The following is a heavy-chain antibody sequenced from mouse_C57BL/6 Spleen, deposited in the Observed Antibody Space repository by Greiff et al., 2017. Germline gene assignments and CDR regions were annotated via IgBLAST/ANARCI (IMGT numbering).Heavy chain of an antibody. V-gene: IGHV1-59*01. D-gene: IGHD1-1*01. CDR2: IDPSVSYT. CDR3: ARSGYYGSSFDY. Sequence: VQLQQPGPELVRPGTSVKLSCKASGYTFTSYWMHWVKQRPGQGLEWIGVIDPSVSYTNYNQKFKGKATLTVDTSSSTAYMQLSSLTSEDSAFYYCARSGYYGSSFDYWGQGTTLTVSS. CDR1: GYTFTSYW. J-gene: IGHJ2*01.